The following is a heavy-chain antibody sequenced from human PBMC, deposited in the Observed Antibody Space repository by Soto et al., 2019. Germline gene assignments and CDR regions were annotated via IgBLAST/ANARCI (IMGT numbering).Heavy chain of an antibody. D-gene: IGHD2-15*01. Sequence: EVQVLESGGGLVQPGGSLRLSCEGSGFTVSSHAMTWIRQAPGKGPEWVSTITADGGTYYADSVKGRCAMSRDTSESTLYLKMNSLGAEDTAAYYCAPHVSCSGGSCQYDAFAIRGQGTMVTVSS. J-gene: IGHJ3*02. CDR2: ITADGGT. V-gene: IGHV3-23*01. CDR1: GFTVSSHA. CDR3: APHVSCSGGSCQYDAFAI.